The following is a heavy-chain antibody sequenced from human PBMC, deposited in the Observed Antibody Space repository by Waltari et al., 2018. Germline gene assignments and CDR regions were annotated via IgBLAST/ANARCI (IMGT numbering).Heavy chain of an antibody. V-gene: IGHV4-59*01. CDR3: ARGGYGDLLAEFDP. Sequence: QVQLQESGPGLVKPSETLSLTCTVSGGPISSYYWSWIRQPPGKGLEWIGYIYYSGSTNYNPSLKSRVTISVDTSKNQFSLKLSSVTAADTAVYYCARGGYGDLLAEFDPWGQGTLVTVSS. CDR2: IYYSGST. J-gene: IGHJ5*02. CDR1: GGPISSYY. D-gene: IGHD4-17*01.